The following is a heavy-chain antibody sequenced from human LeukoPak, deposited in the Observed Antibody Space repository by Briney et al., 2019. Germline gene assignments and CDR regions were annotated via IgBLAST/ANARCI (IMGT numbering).Heavy chain of an antibody. J-gene: IGHJ6*03. CDR1: GGSISSYY. CDR3: ARERDSYDSSGYYDYFFYYMDV. Sequence: SETLSPTCTVSGGSISSYYWNWIRQPAGKGLEWIGRIYSSGSTNYNPSLKSRVTMSVDTSKNQFSLKLSSVTAADTAVYYCARERDSYDSSGYYDYFFYYMDVWGKGATVTVSS. V-gene: IGHV4-4*07. D-gene: IGHD3-22*01. CDR2: IYSSGST.